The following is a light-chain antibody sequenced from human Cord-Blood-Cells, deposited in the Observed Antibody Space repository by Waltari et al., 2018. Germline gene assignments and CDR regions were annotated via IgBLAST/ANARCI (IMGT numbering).Light chain of an antibody. J-gene: IGLJ1*01. V-gene: IGLV2-14*01. CDR3: SSYTSSSTYV. CDR2: EVS. CDR1: SSDVGGYNY. Sequence: QSALTQPASVSGSPGQSITISCTGTSSDVGGYNYVPWYQQHPGKAPTLMISEVSNRPSGVLNRFSGSKSGNTAYLTISGLQAEDEADYYCSSYTSSSTYVFGTGTKVTVL.